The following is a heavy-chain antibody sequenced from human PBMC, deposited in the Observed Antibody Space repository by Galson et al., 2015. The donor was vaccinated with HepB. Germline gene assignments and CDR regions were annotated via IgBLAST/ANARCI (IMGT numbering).Heavy chain of an antibody. CDR2: INTNTGNP. CDR1: GYTFTRNA. D-gene: IGHD3-10*01. J-gene: IGHJ6*03. CDR3: ARGVSGSGTYYSYYYIDV. Sequence: SVKVSCKASGYTFTRNAMNWVRQAPGQELEWMGWINTNTGNPTYGLGFTERFVFSLDTSVGTAYLQISSLKAADTAVYYCARGVSGSGTYYSYYYIDVWGKGTTVTVSS. V-gene: IGHV7-4-1*02.